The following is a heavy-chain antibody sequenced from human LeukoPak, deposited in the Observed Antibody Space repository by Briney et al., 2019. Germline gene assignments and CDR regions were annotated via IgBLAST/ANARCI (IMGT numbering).Heavy chain of an antibody. V-gene: IGHV3-23*01. J-gene: IGHJ4*02. CDR2: ISDNGSTA. CDR3: AKDIQTWPRFPDY. CDR1: GFTFSNYA. Sequence: GGSLRLSCGASGFTFSNYAMSWVRQAPGKGLEWVSGISDNGSTAFYADSVKGRFTSSRDNPKSTLYLQMNSLRAEDTAVYYCAKDIQTWPRFPDYWGQGTLVTVSS. D-gene: IGHD5-12*01.